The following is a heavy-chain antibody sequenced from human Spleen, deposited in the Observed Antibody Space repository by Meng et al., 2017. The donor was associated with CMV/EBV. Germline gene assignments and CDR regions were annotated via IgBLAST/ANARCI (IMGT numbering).Heavy chain of an antibody. J-gene: IGHJ6*02. CDR1: GFTFSSYA. CDR3: ARVFGSSGGMDV. Sequence: GESLKISCAASGFTFSSYAMHWVRQAPGKGLEWVAVISYDGINKYYADSVKGRFIISRDNAKNSLYLQMNSLRAEDTAVYYCARVFGSSGGMDVWGQGTTVTVSS. D-gene: IGHD6-6*01. CDR2: ISYDGINK. V-gene: IGHV3-30-3*01.